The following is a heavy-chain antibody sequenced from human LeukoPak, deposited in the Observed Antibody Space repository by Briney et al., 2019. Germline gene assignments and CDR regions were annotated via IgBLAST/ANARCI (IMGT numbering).Heavy chain of an antibody. D-gene: IGHD4-17*01. V-gene: IGHV3-30*02. CDR2: IRSDNSDT. CDR1: GFTFSSYG. J-gene: IGHJ4*02. Sequence: PGGSLRLSCAASGFTFSSYGMNWVRQAPGKGLGWLASIRSDNSDTYYADSVKGRFTISRDNSKNPLYLQMNNLRVEDTAVFYCVNGESFYGGYGFDYWGRGTLVTVSS. CDR3: VNGESFYGGYGFDY.